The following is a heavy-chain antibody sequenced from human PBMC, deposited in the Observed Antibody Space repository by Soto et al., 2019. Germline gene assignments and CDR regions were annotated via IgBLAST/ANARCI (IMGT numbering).Heavy chain of an antibody. J-gene: IGHJ4*02. CDR2: IHYTGST. Sequence: SETLSLTCTVSGGPISGHYWSWVRQPLGKGLEWIGCIHYTGSTDYNPSLKSRVTISVDTSNNQFSLNLISVTAADTAVYYCARYTGSYYSYWGQGTLVNVS. CDR3: ARYTGSYYSY. V-gene: IGHV4-59*11. CDR1: GGPISGHY. D-gene: IGHD1-26*01.